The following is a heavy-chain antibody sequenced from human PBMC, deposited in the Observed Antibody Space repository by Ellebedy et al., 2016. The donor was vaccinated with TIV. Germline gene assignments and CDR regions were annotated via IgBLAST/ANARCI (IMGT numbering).Heavy chain of an antibody. CDR1: GYSFTSYW. V-gene: IGHV5-51*01. Sequence: KVSCKGSGYSFTSYWIGWVRQMPGKGLEWMGIIYPGDSDTRYSPSFQGQVTISADKSISTAYLQWSSLKASDTAMYYCARHQYGDYSYYYGMDVWGQGTTVTVSS. D-gene: IGHD4-17*01. CDR2: IYPGDSDT. J-gene: IGHJ6*02. CDR3: ARHQYGDYSYYYGMDV.